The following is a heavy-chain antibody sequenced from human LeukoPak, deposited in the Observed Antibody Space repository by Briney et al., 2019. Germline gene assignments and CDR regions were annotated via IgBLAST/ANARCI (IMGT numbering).Heavy chain of an antibody. CDR1: GFTFSSYG. CDR3: ARDLLLWFGGLPGDSDY. CDR2: IWYDGSHK. J-gene: IGHJ4*02. Sequence: QPGRSLRLSCAASGFTFSSYGMHRVRQAPGKGLEWVADIWYDGSHKYYADSVKGRFTISRDNSKNTLHLQMNSLRAEDAAVYYCARDLLLWFGGLPGDSDYWGQGTLVTVSS. D-gene: IGHD3-10*01. V-gene: IGHV3-33*01.